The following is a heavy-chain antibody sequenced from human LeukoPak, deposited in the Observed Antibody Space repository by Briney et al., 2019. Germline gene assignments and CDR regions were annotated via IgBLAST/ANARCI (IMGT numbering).Heavy chain of an antibody. CDR2: ISDDGGDK. V-gene: IGHV3-30*03. J-gene: IGHJ3*02. D-gene: IGHD6-13*01. CDR1: GFDFSTYG. CDR3: AGGQAAADI. Sequence: PGKSLRLSCVGSGFDFSTYGLHWVRQAPGKGLQWVAVISDDGGDKTYADSVKGRFTISRDNSKNTLYLQMNSLRAEDTAVYYCAGGQAAADIWGQGTMVTVSS.